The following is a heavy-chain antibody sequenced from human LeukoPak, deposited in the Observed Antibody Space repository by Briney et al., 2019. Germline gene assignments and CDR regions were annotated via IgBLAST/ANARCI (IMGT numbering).Heavy chain of an antibody. Sequence: GGSLRLSCAASGFTFSSYAMSWVRQAPGKGLEYVSAISSNGGSTYYANSVKGRFTISRDNSKNTLYLQMGSLRAEDMAVYYCARVIGWYAAETWLGYFDYWGQGTLVTVSS. J-gene: IGHJ4*02. CDR2: ISSNGGST. CDR1: GFTFSSYA. V-gene: IGHV3-64*01. D-gene: IGHD6-19*01. CDR3: ARVIGWYAAETWLGYFDY.